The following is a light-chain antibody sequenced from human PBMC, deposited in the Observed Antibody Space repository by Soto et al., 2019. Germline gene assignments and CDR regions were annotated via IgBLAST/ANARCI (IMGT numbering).Light chain of an antibody. J-gene: IGKJ3*01. V-gene: IGKV3-20*01. Sequence: EIVLTQSPGPLSLSPGQRATLSCTASLSVTSNYVAWYQQRLGLDPRLLIYGASSRAIGIPDRFSGSASGTDLTLTISRLEPEDFAVYYCQQYESSPFTFGPGTKVDI. CDR2: GAS. CDR3: QQYESSPFT. CDR1: LSVTSNY.